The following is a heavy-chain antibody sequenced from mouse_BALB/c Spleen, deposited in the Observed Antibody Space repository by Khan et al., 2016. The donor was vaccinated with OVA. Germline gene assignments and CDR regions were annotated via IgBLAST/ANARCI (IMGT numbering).Heavy chain of an antibody. CDR1: GYTFSSYW. J-gene: IGHJ3*01. Sequence: QVQLQQSGAELMKPGASVKISCKATGYTFSSYWIEWIKQRPGHGLEWIGEILPGSDSTNYNEKFKGKATFTADTSSNTVYMQLSSLTSEDSAVYYCARMGDYGYDAWFAYGGQGTLVTVSA. V-gene: IGHV1-9*01. CDR3: ARMGDYGYDAWFAY. CDR2: ILPGSDST. D-gene: IGHD2-2*01.